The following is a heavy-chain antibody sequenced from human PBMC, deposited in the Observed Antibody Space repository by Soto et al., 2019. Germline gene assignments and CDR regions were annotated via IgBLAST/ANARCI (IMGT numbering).Heavy chain of an antibody. Sequence: ASVKVSCKASGYTFTSYGISWVRQAPGQGLEWMGWISAYNGNTNYAQKLQGRVTMTTDTSTSTAYMELSSLRSEDTAVYYCARALGYSHGYYYYYGMDVWGQGTTVTVSS. CDR1: GYTFTSYG. D-gene: IGHD5-18*01. J-gene: IGHJ6*02. CDR3: ARALGYSHGYYYYYGMDV. V-gene: IGHV1-18*01. CDR2: ISAYNGNT.